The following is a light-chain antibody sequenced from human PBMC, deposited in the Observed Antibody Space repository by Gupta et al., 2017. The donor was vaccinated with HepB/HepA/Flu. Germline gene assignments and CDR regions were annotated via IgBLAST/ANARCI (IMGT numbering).Light chain of an antibody. CDR2: QDS. Sequence: ELTQPPPGSVPPGQPAGLTCSGDKLGDKYACWYQQKPGQSPVLVIYQDSKRPSGIPERFSGSNSGNTATLTISGTQAMDEADYYCQAWDSSTVVVFGGGTKLTVL. J-gene: IGLJ2*01. V-gene: IGLV3-1*01. CDR3: QAWDSSTVVV. CDR1: KLGDKY.